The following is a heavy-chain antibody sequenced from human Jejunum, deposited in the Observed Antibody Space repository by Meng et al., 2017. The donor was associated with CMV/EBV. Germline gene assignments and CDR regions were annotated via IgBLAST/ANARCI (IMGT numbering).Heavy chain of an antibody. CDR3: AKDISFRRLLSGYYYGMDA. D-gene: IGHD6-25*01. V-gene: IGHV3-23*03. Sequence: SSYAMRWVRQAPEKGLEWVSIISSGSTITNYADSAKGRFTISRDNSKNTLYLQMNSLRAEDTAVYYCAKDISFRRLLSGYYYGMDAWGQGTTVTVSS. CDR1: SSYA. CDR2: ISSGSTIT. J-gene: IGHJ6*02.